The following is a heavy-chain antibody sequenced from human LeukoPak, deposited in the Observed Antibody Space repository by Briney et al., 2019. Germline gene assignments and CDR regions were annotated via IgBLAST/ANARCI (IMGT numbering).Heavy chain of an antibody. Sequence: ASVKVSCKASGYRFTDFGVSWVRQAPGQGLEWMGWISAYNGNTNFAQKFQGRVSMTTDTSTSTAYMELRSLRSDDTAVFYCARDLGLDTSMIFFDYWGQGTLVTVSS. V-gene: IGHV1-18*01. CDR1: GYRFTDFG. J-gene: IGHJ4*02. D-gene: IGHD5-18*01. CDR2: ISAYNGNT. CDR3: ARDLGLDTSMIFFDY.